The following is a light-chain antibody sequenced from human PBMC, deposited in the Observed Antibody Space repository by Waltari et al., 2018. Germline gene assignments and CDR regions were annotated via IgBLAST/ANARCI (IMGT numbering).Light chain of an antibody. V-gene: IGKV3-15*01. CDR3: QQYNNWPLT. Sequence: LSVXXXXRXXXSCRASQSVSSNLAWYQQKPGQAPRLLIYGASTRATGIPARFSGSGSGTEFSLTISSLQSEDFAVYYCQQYNNWPLTFGGGTKVEIK. CDR1: QSVSSN. J-gene: IGKJ4*01. CDR2: GAS.